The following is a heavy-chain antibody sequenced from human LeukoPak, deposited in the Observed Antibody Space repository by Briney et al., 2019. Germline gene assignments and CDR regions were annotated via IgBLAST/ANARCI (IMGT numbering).Heavy chain of an antibody. CDR1: GYTFTSYG. V-gene: IGHV1-18*01. D-gene: IGHD3-10*01. CDR2: ISAYNGNT. Sequence: ASVKVSCKASGYTFTSYGISWVRQAPGQGLEWMGWISAYNGNTNYAQKLQGRVTMTTDTPTSTAYMELRSLRSDDTAVYYCARDSPNMVRGVITYYYYGMDVWGQGTTVTVSS. CDR3: ARDSPNMVRGVITYYYYGMDV. J-gene: IGHJ6*02.